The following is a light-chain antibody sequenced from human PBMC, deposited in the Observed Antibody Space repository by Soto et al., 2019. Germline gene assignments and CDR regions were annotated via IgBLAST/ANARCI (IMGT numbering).Light chain of an antibody. J-gene: IGLJ1*01. V-gene: IGLV2-11*01. CDR2: DVS. CDR1: SSDVGVYNY. Sequence: QSALTQPRSVSVSPGQSVTISCTGTSSDVGVYNYVSWYQQYPGKAPKIMIYDVSKRPSGVPDRFSGSKSDNTASLTISGLQAEDEADYYCCSYAGSYTFVFGIGTKVTV. CDR3: CSYAGSYTFV.